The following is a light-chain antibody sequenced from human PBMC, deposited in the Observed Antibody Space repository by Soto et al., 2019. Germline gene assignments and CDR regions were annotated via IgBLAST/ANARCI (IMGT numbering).Light chain of an antibody. J-gene: IGKJ1*01. Sequence: EIVLTQSPGTLSLSQGERATLSCRDSQSVSNNYLAWYQQKPGKAPRLLIYGASNRATGIPARFSGSGSGTDFTLNISSLEPEDFAVYYCRQLTAWPPQWTFGQGTKVDIK. CDR2: GAS. CDR1: QSVSNNY. CDR3: RQLTAWPPQWT. V-gene: IGKV3-11*01.